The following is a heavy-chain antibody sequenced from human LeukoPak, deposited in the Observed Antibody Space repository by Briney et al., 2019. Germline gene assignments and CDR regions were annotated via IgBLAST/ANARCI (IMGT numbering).Heavy chain of an antibody. J-gene: IGHJ4*02. CDR2: INHSGST. Sequence: SETLSLTCAVYGGSFSGYYWSWIRQPPGKGLEWIGEINHSGSTNYNPSLKSRVTISVDTSKNQFSLKLSSVTAADTAVYYCARGRSWTPNFDYWGQGTLVTVSS. CDR1: GGSFSGYY. D-gene: IGHD6-13*01. V-gene: IGHV4-34*01. CDR3: ARGRSWTPNFDY.